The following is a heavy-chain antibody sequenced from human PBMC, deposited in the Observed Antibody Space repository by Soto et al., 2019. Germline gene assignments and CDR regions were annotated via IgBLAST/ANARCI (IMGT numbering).Heavy chain of an antibody. J-gene: IGHJ5*02. CDR3: ARRPKTYYDFWSGFDP. V-gene: IGHV4-34*01. CDR2: INHSGST. D-gene: IGHD3-3*01. Sequence: SETLSLTCAVYGGSFSGYYWSWIRQPPGKGLEWIGEINHSGSTNYNPSLKSRVTISVDTSKNQFSLKLSSVTAVDTAVYYCARRPKTYYDFWSGFDPWGQGTLVTVSS. CDR1: GGSFSGYY.